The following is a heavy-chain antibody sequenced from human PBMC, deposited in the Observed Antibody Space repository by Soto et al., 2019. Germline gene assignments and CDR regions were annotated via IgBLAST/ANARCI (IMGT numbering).Heavy chain of an antibody. V-gene: IGHV3-73*01. J-gene: IGHJ3*02. CDR3: TRYCSGGTCPDAFDI. CDR2: IRNKANTYAT. D-gene: IGHD2-15*01. Sequence: GGSLILSCVASGFTFSDSAMHWVRQASGKGLEWVGRIRNKANTYATAYAASVKGRFTISRDDSKNTAYLQMNSLKTEDTAVYYCTRYCSGGTCPDAFDIWGQGTRVTVSS. CDR1: GFTFSDSA.